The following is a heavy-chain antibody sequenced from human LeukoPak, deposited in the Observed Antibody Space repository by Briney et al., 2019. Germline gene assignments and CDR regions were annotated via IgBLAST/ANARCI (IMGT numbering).Heavy chain of an antibody. CDR2: IYHSGST. CDR3: ARDVAAAGNNWFDP. J-gene: IGHJ5*02. CDR1: GYSISSGYY. Sequence: PSETLSLTCAVSGYSISSGYYWGWIRQPPGKGLEWLGCIYHSGSTYYNPSLKSRVTISVDTSKNQFSLKLSSVTAADTAVYYCARDVAAAGNNWFDPWGQGTLVTASS. V-gene: IGHV4-38-2*02. D-gene: IGHD6-13*01.